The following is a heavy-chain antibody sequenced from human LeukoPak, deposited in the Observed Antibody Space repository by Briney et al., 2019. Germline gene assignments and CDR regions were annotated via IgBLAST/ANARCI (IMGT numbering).Heavy chain of an antibody. V-gene: IGHV4-34*01. J-gene: IGHJ5*02. CDR2: INHSGST. Sequence: PSETLSLTCAVYGGSFSGYYWSWIRQPPGKGPEWIGEINHSGSTNYNPSLKSRVTISVDTSKNQFSLKLSSVTAADTAVYYCARDHHTYYYGSGSYFDWFDPWGQGTLVTVS. CDR1: GGSFSGYY. D-gene: IGHD3-10*01. CDR3: ARDHHTYYYGSGSYFDWFDP.